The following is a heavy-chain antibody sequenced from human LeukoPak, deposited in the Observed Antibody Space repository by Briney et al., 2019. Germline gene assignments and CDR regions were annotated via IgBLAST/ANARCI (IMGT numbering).Heavy chain of an antibody. CDR1: GGSISTYY. V-gene: IGHV4-59*01. CDR2: VYYSGST. CDR3: ARSDLYGDYPLGKY. Sequence: SETLSLTCTVYGGSISTYYWNWIRQPPGKGLEWIGYVYYSGSTNYNPSLKSRVTISIDASKSQFSLKLSSVTAADTALYYCARSDLYGDYPLGKYWGQGTLVTVSS. J-gene: IGHJ4*02. D-gene: IGHD4-17*01.